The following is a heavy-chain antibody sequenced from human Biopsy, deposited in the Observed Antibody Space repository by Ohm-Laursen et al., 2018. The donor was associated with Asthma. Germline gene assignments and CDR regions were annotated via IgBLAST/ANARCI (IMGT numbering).Heavy chain of an antibody. J-gene: IGHJ4*02. Sequence: TLSLTCAASGFSFGSFGMHWVRQVPGKGPEWVALISSDGRYEYYADSVKGRFTISRDNPMKRLYLQMSSLTAEDTAVYYCASRGGDFWSGYYMDYWGQGTLVTVSS. V-gene: IGHV3-30*03. D-gene: IGHD3-3*01. CDR1: GFSFGSFG. CDR3: ASRGGDFWSGYYMDY. CDR2: ISSDGRYE.